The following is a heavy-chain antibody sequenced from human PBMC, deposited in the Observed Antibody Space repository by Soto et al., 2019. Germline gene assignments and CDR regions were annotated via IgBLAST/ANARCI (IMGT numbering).Heavy chain of an antibody. Sequence: GSLRLSCAASGFTFSSYDMHWVRQATGKGLEWVSAIGTAGDTYYPGSVKGRFTISRENAKNSLYLQMNSLRAEDTAVYYCARQLAVAGTYYYYGMDVWGQGTTVTLSS. J-gene: IGHJ6*02. CDR2: IGTAGDT. CDR3: ARQLAVAGTYYYYGMDV. V-gene: IGHV3-13*01. D-gene: IGHD6-19*01. CDR1: GFTFSSYD.